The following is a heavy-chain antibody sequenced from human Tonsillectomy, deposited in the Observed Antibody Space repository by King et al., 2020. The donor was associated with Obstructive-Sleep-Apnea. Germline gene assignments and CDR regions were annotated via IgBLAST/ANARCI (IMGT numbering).Heavy chain of an antibody. CDR2: ITTSSDT. J-gene: IGHJ3*02. CDR3: ARDRSIGAADSFDI. D-gene: IGHD6-13*01. CDR1: GFTFSDHY. V-gene: IGHV3-11*06. Sequence: VQLVESGGGLVKPGGSLRLSCAASGFTFSDHYMYWIRQTPGKGLECVSFITTSSDTNYADYVRGRFTIPRDNAKNSLYLQMNSLRVEDTAVYYCARDRSIGAADSFDIWGQGTMV.